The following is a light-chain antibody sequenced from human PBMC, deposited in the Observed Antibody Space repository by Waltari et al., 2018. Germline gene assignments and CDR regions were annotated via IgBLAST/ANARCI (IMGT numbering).Light chain of an antibody. J-gene: IGKJ2*01. CDR1: QSLVHSDGNTH. CDR3: MQGTHWPYT. V-gene: IGKV2-30*02. CDR2: RVS. Sequence: DVVMTQSPLSLPVTPGQAASISCKSSQSLVHSDGNTHLNWFQQRPGQSPRRLIYRVSNRDSGVPDRFRGSGSGTDFTLKISSVEAEDVGVYYCMQGTHWPYTFVQGTKLDIK.